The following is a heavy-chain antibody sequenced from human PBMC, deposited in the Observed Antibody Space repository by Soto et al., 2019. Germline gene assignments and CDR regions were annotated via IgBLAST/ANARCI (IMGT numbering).Heavy chain of an antibody. CDR2: VYHSGST. CDR1: GDSISTSNW. Sequence: QVQLQESGPGLVKPSGTLSLTCAVSGDSISTSNWWSWVRQPPGKGLEWIGEVYHSGSTNYNPPFKRRVAMSVDTAKNQFSLKLNSVTAAYTALYYCAMTSTSGTRFDYWCQGSLVTVSS. J-gene: IGHJ4*02. V-gene: IGHV4-4*02. D-gene: IGHD1-1*01. CDR3: AMTSTSGTRFDY.